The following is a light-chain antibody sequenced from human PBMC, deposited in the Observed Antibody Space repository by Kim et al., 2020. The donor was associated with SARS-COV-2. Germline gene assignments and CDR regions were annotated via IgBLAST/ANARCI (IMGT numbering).Light chain of an antibody. Sequence: SYELTQPPSVSVSPGQTASIACSGDKLGNKFVCWYQQKPGQSPLLVIYQDNKRPSGIPERFSGSNSGKTATLTISGTQAMDEADYYCQTWDSSVVFGGGTQLTVL. CDR1: KLGNKF. CDR3: QTWDSSVV. CDR2: QDN. J-gene: IGLJ2*01. V-gene: IGLV3-1*01.